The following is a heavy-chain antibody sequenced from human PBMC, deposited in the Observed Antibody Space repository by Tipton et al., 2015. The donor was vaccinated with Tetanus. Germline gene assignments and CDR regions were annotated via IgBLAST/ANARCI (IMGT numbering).Heavy chain of an antibody. CDR2: ISGSGGST. V-gene: IGHV3-23*01. CDR1: GFTFSSYA. Sequence: SLRLSCAASGFTFSSYAMSWVRQAPGKGLEWVSAISGSGGSTYYADSVKGRFTISRDNSKNTLHLQMNSLRAEDTAVYYCAKDYLNDYVWGSYRPRAFDIWGQGTMVTVSS. J-gene: IGHJ3*02. CDR3: AKDYLNDYVWGSYRPRAFDI. D-gene: IGHD3-16*02.